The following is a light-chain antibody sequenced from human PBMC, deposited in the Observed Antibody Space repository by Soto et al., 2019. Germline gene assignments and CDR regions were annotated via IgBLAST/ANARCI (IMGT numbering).Light chain of an antibody. Sequence: DIQMTQSPSSLSASVGDRVTITCRASESIARHLNWYQQKPGKAPKLLIYAASSLQNGVPSRFRGGGSGTDFTLTISNLQPEDFATYXCQQSYSTLSITFGQGTRLEIK. J-gene: IGKJ5*01. CDR2: AAS. CDR3: QQSYSTLSIT. V-gene: IGKV1-39*01. CDR1: ESIARH.